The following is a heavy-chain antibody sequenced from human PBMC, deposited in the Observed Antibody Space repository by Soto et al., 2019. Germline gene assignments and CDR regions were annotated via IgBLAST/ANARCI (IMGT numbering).Heavy chain of an antibody. D-gene: IGHD3-16*01. Sequence: QVQLVESGGGVVQPGRSLRLSCAASGFTFSSYGMHWVCSAPGKGLAWVAVISYDGSNKYYADSVKGPFTISRDNSKNTMYLQMNSLIAEDTAVYYCAKGQVTLVSPEYFQHWGQGTLVTVSS. CDR1: GFTFSSYG. V-gene: IGHV3-30*18. J-gene: IGHJ1*01. CDR3: AKGQVTLVSPEYFQH. CDR2: ISYDGSNK.